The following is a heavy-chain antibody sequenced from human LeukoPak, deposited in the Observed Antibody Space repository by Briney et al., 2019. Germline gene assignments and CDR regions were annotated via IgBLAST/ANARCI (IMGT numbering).Heavy chain of an antibody. CDR1: GGSISSGGYY. CDR2: IYYSGST. Sequence: PSQTLSLTCTVSGGSISSGGYYWSWIRQHPGKGLEWIGYIYYSGSTYYNPSLKSRVTISVDTSKNQFSLKLSSVTAADTAVYYCARSHDHLWGNYPDYCGQGTLVTVSS. CDR3: ARSHDHLWGNYPDY. J-gene: IGHJ4*02. V-gene: IGHV4-31*03. D-gene: IGHD3-16*02.